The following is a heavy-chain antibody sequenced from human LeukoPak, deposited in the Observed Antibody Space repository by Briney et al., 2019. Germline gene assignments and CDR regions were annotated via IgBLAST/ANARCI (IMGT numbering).Heavy chain of an antibody. J-gene: IGHJ4*02. D-gene: IGHD3-10*01. Sequence: ASVKVSCKASGYTFTSYYMHWVRQAPGQGLEWRAIIKPSGGSTSYAQKSQGRVTITRDTSASTAYMELSSLRSEDMAVYYCARGRSSGHLDYWGQGTLVTVSS. CDR2: IKPSGGST. CDR3: ARGRSSGHLDY. CDR1: GYTFTSYY. V-gene: IGHV1-46*01.